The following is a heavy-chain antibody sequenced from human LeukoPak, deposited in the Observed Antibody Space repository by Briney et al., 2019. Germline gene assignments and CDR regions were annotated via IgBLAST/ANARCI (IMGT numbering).Heavy chain of an antibody. CDR2: IYYSGST. J-gene: IGHJ6*02. D-gene: IGHD3-10*01. CDR1: GGSISSSSYY. Sequence: SETLSPTCTVSGGSISSSSYYWGWIRQPPGKGLEWIGSIYYSGSTYYSPSLKSRVTISVDTSKNQFSLKLSSVTAADTAVYYCAWFGELLYYGMDVWGQGTTVTVSS. CDR3: AWFGELLYYGMDV. V-gene: IGHV4-39*07.